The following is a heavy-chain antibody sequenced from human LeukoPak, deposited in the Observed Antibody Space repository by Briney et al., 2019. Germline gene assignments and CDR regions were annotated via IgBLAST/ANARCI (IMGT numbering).Heavy chain of an antibody. V-gene: IGHV3-21*01. CDR2: ISSDSSYI. CDR1: GFNFNTYT. J-gene: IGHJ4*02. D-gene: IGHD3-9*01. CDR3: AKGGELRYFDWSSGYYFDY. Sequence: GGSLRLSCAASGFNFNTYTMNWVRQAPGKGLEWVSSISSDSSYIYYADAVHGRFTVSRDNAKYSLYLQMNSLRAEDTAVYYCAKGGELRYFDWSSGYYFDYWGQGTLVTVSS.